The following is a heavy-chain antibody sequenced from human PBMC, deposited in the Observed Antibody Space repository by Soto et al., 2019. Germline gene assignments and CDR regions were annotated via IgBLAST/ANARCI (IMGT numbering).Heavy chain of an antibody. CDR3: ARGAPEDNWFDP. J-gene: IGHJ5*02. V-gene: IGHV4-4*02. Sequence: SETLSLTCAVSSGSISSSNWWSWVRQPPGKGLEWIGYIYYSGSTYYNPSLKSRVTISVDTSKNQFSLKLSSVTAADTAVYYCARGAPEDNWFDPWGQGTLVTVSS. CDR2: IYYSGST. CDR1: SGSISSSNW.